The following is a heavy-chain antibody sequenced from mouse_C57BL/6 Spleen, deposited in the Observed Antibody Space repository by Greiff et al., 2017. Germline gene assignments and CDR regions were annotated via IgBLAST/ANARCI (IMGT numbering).Heavy chain of an antibody. CDR2: ILPGSGST. D-gene: IGHD2-1*01. CDR1: GYTFTGYW. CDR3: ARGNYDCFDY. J-gene: IGHJ2*01. Sequence: QVQLQQSGAELMKPGASVKLSCKATGYTFTGYWIEWVKQRPGHGLEWIGEILPGSGSTNYYEKFKGKATFTADTSANTAYMQLSSLTTEDSAIYYCARGNYDCFDYWSQGTTLTVSS. V-gene: IGHV1-9*01.